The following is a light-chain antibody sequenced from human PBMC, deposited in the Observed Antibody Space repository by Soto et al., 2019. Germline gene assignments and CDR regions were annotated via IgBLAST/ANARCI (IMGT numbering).Light chain of an antibody. Sequence: QAVVTQPPSVSGAPGQRVTISCTGSSSNIGAGYDVHWYQQLPGTAPKLLIYGNSNRPSGVPDRFSGSKSGTSASLAITGLQAEDEADYYCQSYDSSSVVFGGGTKPPS. J-gene: IGLJ2*01. V-gene: IGLV1-40*01. CDR1: SSNIGAGYD. CDR3: QSYDSSSVV. CDR2: GNS.